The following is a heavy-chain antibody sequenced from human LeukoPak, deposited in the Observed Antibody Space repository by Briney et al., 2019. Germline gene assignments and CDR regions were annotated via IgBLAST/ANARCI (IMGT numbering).Heavy chain of an antibody. Sequence: SETLSLTCTVSGYSISSGFYWGWIRQPPGKGLECIGSIYHSGSTYYNPSLKSRVTISIDTSKNQFSLKLSSVTAADTAVYYCARAYYDYVWGSSYYYYYMDVWGKGTTVTVSS. CDR3: ARAYYDYVWGSSYYYYYMDV. V-gene: IGHV4-38-2*02. CDR2: IYHSGST. D-gene: IGHD3-16*01. J-gene: IGHJ6*03. CDR1: GYSISSGFY.